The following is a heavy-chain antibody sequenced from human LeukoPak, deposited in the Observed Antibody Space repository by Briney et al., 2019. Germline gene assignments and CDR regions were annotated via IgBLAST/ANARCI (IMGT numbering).Heavy chain of an antibody. J-gene: IGHJ3*02. Sequence: SVKVSCKASGGTFSSYAISWVRQAPGQGLEWMGAIIPIFGTANYAQKFQGRVTITADKSTSTAYMELSSLRSEDTAVYYCARDAPGRWRHDAFDIWGQGTMVTVSS. CDR1: GGTFSSYA. D-gene: IGHD2-21*02. CDR2: IIPIFGTA. V-gene: IGHV1-69*06. CDR3: ARDAPGRWRHDAFDI.